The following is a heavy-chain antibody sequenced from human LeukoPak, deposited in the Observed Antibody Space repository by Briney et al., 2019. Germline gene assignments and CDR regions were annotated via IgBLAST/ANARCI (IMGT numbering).Heavy chain of an antibody. J-gene: IGHJ4*02. CDR3: ARVGDTSGYFYYLDY. V-gene: IGHV4-39*07. CDR1: GASFSSSSYY. Sequence: SETLSLTCTVSGASFSSSSYYWGWIRQPPGKGLEWIANTHYSGNTYYNPSLKSRVTISLDTSKTQFSLKLTSMSAADTAVYYCARVGDTSGYFYYLDYWGQGTLVTVSS. D-gene: IGHD3-22*01. CDR2: THYSGNT.